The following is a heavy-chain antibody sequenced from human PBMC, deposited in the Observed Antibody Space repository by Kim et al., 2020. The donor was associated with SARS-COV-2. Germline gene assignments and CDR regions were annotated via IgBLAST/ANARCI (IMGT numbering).Heavy chain of an antibody. Sequence: GGSLRLSCAASGFTFSNAWMSWVRQAPGKGLEWVGRIKSKTDGGTTDYAAPVKCRFTISRDDSKNTLYLQMNSLKTEDTAVYYCTVVVPAAQMGDAEYFQPCGQGTLVTLSS. CDR3: TVVVPAAQMGDAEYFQP. D-gene: IGHD2-2*01. CDR2: IKSKTDGGTT. J-gene: IGHJ1*01. V-gene: IGHV3-15*01. CDR1: GFTFSNAW.